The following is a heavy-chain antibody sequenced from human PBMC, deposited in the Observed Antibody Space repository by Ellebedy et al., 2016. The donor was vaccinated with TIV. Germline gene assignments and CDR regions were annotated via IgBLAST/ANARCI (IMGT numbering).Heavy chain of an antibody. CDR1: GFRFSSYW. Sequence: GESLKISCVASGFRFSSYWMTWVRQAPGKGLEWVANIKEDGTEKYYVDSVKGRFTISRDNSKNTLYLQMNSLRAEDTAVYYCAKKLGWFGELSLLGMDVWGQGTTVTVSS. V-gene: IGHV3-7*01. J-gene: IGHJ6*02. D-gene: IGHD3-10*01. CDR2: IKEDGTEK. CDR3: AKKLGWFGELSLLGMDV.